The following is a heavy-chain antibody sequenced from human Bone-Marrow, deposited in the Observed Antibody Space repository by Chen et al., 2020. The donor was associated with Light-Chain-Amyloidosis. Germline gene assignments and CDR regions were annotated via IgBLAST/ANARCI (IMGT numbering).Heavy chain of an antibody. J-gene: IGHJ6*03. CDR2: VNNEGGST. D-gene: IGHD3-22*01. Sequence: EVQLVESGGGLVHPGGSLRVSCAASGFTFSRYWMHWVRQAPGKGLEWVSRVNNEGGSTTYGDPVRGRCTISRDNARNTVYLQMNSLRAEDTAVYFCNRSQYYSESSGYYRKKYFNYDYHMDVWGKGTTVTVSS. CDR1: GFTFSRYW. V-gene: IGHV3-74*02. CDR3: NRSQYYSESSGYYRKKYFNYDYHMDV.